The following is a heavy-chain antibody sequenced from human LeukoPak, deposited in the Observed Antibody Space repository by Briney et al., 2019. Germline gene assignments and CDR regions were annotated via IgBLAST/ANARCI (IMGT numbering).Heavy chain of an antibody. CDR2: INPYSGDT. D-gene: IGHD5-12*01. Sequence: GASVKVSCKAFGYTFTSNYMHWVRQAPGQGLAWMGWINPYSGDTTYAQKFQGRLTLTRDTSISTAYMEVSRLKSDDTAVYYCARTNGGYEYNWGQGTRVIVSS. CDR1: GYTFTSNY. J-gene: IGHJ4*02. V-gene: IGHV1-2*02. CDR3: ARTNGGYEYN.